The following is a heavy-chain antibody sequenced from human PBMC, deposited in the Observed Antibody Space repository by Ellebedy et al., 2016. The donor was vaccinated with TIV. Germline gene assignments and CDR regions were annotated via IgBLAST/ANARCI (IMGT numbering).Heavy chain of an antibody. CDR2: INHSGST. J-gene: IGHJ3*02. CDR1: GASFSGYY. Sequence: SETLSLTCAVHGASFSGYYWTWIRQPPGEGLEWIGEINHSGSTNYNPSLKSRVTISVDTSKNQFSLKLSSVTAADTAVYYCARGLFDHRMAFDIWGQGTMVTVSS. V-gene: IGHV4-34*01. CDR3: ARGLFDHRMAFDI. D-gene: IGHD2-21*01.